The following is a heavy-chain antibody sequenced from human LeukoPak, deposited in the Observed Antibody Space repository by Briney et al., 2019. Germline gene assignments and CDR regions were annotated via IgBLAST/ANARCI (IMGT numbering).Heavy chain of an antibody. V-gene: IGHV3-30*03. Sequence: GGSLRLSCAASGFTFSSYGMHWVRQASGKGLEWVAVISYDGSNKYYADSVKGRFTISRDNSKNTLYLQMNSLRAEDTAVYYCARHSDYWGQGTLVTVSS. CDR2: ISYDGSNK. CDR1: GFTFSSYG. J-gene: IGHJ4*02. D-gene: IGHD2-15*01. CDR3: ARHSDY.